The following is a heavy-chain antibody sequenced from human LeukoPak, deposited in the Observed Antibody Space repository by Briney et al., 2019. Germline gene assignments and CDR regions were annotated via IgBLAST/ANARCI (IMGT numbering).Heavy chain of an antibody. CDR3: ARIHRYCSGGACYVLDN. J-gene: IGHJ4*02. CDR1: GGSVSGYY. Sequence: PSETLSLTCVVSGGSVSGYYWGWIRQPPGRGLEWLGYVYYSGSTNYNPSFKSRITISVDTSRNQFSLQLSSVTAADTAVYYCARIHRYCSGGACYVLDNWGQGTLVAVSS. D-gene: IGHD2-15*01. CDR2: VYYSGST. V-gene: IGHV4-59*02.